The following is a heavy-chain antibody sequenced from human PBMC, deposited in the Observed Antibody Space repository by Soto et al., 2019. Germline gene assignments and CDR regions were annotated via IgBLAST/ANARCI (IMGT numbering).Heavy chain of an antibody. V-gene: IGHV1-58*01. Sequence: SVKASCKASGFTFTSSAVQWVRQARGQRLEWIGWIVVGSGNTNYAQKFQERVTITRDMSTSTAYMELSSLRSEDTAVYYCAADPGEDSSSYYYYGMDVWGQGTTVTVSS. CDR2: IVVGSGNT. J-gene: IGHJ6*02. CDR3: AADPGEDSSSYYYYGMDV. D-gene: IGHD6-6*01. CDR1: GFTFTSSA.